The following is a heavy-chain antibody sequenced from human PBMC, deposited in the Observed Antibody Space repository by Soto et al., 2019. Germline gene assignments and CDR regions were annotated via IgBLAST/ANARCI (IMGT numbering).Heavy chain of an antibody. CDR3: TVWIEGACY. J-gene: IGHJ4*02. CDR1: GFTFNDHY. D-gene: IGHD3-16*01. CDR2: SKNRGQGFTI. V-gene: IGHV3-72*01. Sequence: HLVASGGGLVQPGGSLRLSCAASGFTFNDHYMDWVRQAPGKGLEWVARSKNRGQGFTIEYAAALKGRFTISRDDSATSLYLQMNSRETDDTAVYYCTVWIEGACYWGRGILVTVSS.